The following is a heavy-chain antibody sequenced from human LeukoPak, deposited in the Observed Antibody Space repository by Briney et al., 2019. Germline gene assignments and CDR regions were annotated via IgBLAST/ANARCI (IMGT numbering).Heavy chain of an antibody. CDR3: AREDYYDSSGYYLDC. CDR2: IYHSGSN. V-gene: IGHV4-38-2*02. CDR1: GYSVSSGYY. D-gene: IGHD3-22*01. J-gene: IGHJ4*02. Sequence: SETLSFTCTVYGYSVSSGYYWGWTRQSPGEGLEWIGSIYHSGSNYYSPSLRSPITISVDTSKHQFSLKLSSVTAADTAVYYCAREDYYDSSGYYLDCWGQGTLVTVSS.